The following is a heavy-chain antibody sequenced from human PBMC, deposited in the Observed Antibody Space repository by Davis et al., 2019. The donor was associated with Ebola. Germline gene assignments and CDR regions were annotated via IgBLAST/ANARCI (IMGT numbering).Heavy chain of an antibody. CDR3: ARVPFFGVVIKGRDYYYMDV. J-gene: IGHJ6*03. V-gene: IGHV3-11*04. CDR1: GFTFSDYY. Sequence: GESLKISCAASGFTFSDYYMSWIRQAPGKGLEWVSYISSSGSAIYYGDSVKGRFTISRDNAKNSLYLQMNSLRAEDTAVYYCARVPFFGVVIKGRDYYYMDVWGKGTTVTVSS. CDR2: ISSSGSAI. D-gene: IGHD3-3*01.